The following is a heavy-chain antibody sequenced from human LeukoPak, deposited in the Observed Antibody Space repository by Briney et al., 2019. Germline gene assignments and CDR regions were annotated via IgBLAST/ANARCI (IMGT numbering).Heavy chain of an antibody. CDR2: IDGDGRTT. CDR3: ARNYNGMSC. D-gene: IGHD1-26*01. Sequence: PEGSLRLSCVASGLTFTNYGMMWVRQAPGKGLVWFSYIDGDGRTTTYADSVKGRFTIHRHNAKNTLYLQMKSLRAEDTAMYYCARNYNGMSCWGQGTLVIVSS. CDR1: GLTFTNYG. J-gene: IGHJ4*02. V-gene: IGHV3-74*01.